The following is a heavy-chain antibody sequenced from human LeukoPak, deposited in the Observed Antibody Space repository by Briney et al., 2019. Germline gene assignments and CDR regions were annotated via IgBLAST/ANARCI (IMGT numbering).Heavy chain of an antibody. Sequence: GGSLRLSCAASGFTFSNFWMSWFRQAPGKGLEWISYISGSSSGSTSIIHYADSVKGRFTISRDNAKNSLHLQMDSLSAEDTAVYYCARDFWSGYYTEDWGQGALVIVSS. CDR3: ARDFWSGYYTED. D-gene: IGHD3-3*01. V-gene: IGHV3-48*04. CDR2: ISGSSSGSTSII. CDR1: GFTFSNFW. J-gene: IGHJ4*02.